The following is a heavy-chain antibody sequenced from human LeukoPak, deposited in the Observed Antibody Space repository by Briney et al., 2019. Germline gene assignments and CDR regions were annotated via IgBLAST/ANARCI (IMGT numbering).Heavy chain of an antibody. CDR2: IKQDGSER. CDR1: GFTFGDYA. J-gene: IGHJ4*02. D-gene: IGHD3-22*01. Sequence: GGSLRLSCTASGFTFGDYAMSWFRQAPGKGLEWVANIKQDGSERYYVDSVKGRFTISRDNAKNSLFLQMSSLRAEDTAVYYCARGGYYSTFAYWGQGILVTVSS. V-gene: IGHV3-7*01. CDR3: ARGGYYSTFAY.